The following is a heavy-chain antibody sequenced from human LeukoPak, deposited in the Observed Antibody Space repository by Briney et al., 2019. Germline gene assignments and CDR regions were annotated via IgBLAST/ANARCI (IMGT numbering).Heavy chain of an antibody. CDR2: ISDSTNYT. CDR1: GFTFSDYY. V-gene: IGHV3-11*05. CDR3: AKGSPPGD. Sequence: PGGSLRLSCAASGFTFSDYYMSWIRQAPGKGLEWLSYISDSTNYTNYADSVRGRFTISRDNSKNSLYLQMNTLRAEDTAVYYCAKGSPPGDWGQGTLVTVSS. J-gene: IGHJ4*02. D-gene: IGHD3-16*01.